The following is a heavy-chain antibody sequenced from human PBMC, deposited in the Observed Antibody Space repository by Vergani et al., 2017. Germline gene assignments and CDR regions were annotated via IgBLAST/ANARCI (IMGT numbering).Heavy chain of an antibody. CDR1: GFSLNTRGVS. V-gene: IGHV2-5*04. CDR3: VYRKTECRTTGCFYPFYYYYYGMNV. CDR2: IYWNDDQ. Sequence: QITLMESGPTLVKPTQTLTLTCTFSGFSLNTRGVSVAWIRQPPGQALDWLVLIYWNDDQHYSPSLNNRVTITKDTSKNQVVLTMANIDYVDTGTYYCVYRKTECRTTGCFYPFYYYYYGMNVWSQGTTVTVSS. J-gene: IGHJ6*02. D-gene: IGHD2-2*01.